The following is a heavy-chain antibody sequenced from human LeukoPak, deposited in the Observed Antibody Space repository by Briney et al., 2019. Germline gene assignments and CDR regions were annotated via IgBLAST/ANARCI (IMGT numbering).Heavy chain of an antibody. D-gene: IGHD5-24*01. CDR2: INPNSGVT. CDR1: GYTFTGYY. CDR3: ARDPDGYNPVDY. J-gene: IGHJ4*02. V-gene: IGHV1-2*02. Sequence: ASVKVSCKASGYTFTGYYMHWVRQAPGQGLELMGWINPNSGVTNYAQKFQGRVTMTRDTSISTAYMELSRVRSDDTAVYYCARDPDGYNPVDYWGQGTLVTVSS.